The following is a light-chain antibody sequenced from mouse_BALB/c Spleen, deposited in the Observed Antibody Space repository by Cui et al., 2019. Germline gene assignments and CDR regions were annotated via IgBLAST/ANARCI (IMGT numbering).Light chain of an antibody. Sequence: DLLLTQSPAILSVSPGERVSFSCRASQSIGTSIHWYQQRTNGSPRLLIKYASESISGIPSRFSGSGSGTDFTLSINSVESEDIADYYCQQSNSWPNTFGGGTKLEIK. CDR3: QQSNSWPNT. CDR1: QSIGTS. CDR2: YAS. J-gene: IGKJ2*01. V-gene: IGKV5-48*01.